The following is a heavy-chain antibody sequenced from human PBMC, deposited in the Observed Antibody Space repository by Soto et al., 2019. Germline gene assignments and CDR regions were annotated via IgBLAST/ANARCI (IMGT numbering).Heavy chain of an antibody. CDR3: ARRQVGATKGQSWFDS. D-gene: IGHD1-26*01. CDR1: GFDFSTHA. J-gene: IGHJ5*01. Sequence: EVHLLESGGGLLQPGGSLRLSCSASGFDFSTHAMNWVRQAPGKGLEWVAAISDSGDNSNYAASVKGRFTISRDNSKHTLYLQMNGLRAEDTAVYFCARRQVGATKGQSWFDSWGQGTLVTVSS. CDR2: ISDSGDNS. V-gene: IGHV3-23*01.